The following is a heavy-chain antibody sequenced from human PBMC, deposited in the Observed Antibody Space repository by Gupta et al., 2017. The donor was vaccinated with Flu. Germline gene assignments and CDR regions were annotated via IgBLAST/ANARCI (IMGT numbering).Heavy chain of an antibody. CDR2: ISYSSSFI. J-gene: IGHJ6*03. V-gene: IGHV3-21*02. CDR3: ATLSGSTIYYMDV. D-gene: IGHD1-7*01. CDR1: GFTFSTYS. Sequence: EVQLVESGGGLVKPGGSLRLSCAASGFTFSTYSMSWVRQAPGKGLEWVSSISYSSSFIYTADSVKGRFTISRDNANHSLYLQMNSLRAEDTAVYYCATLSGSTIYYMDVWGEGTTATVSS.